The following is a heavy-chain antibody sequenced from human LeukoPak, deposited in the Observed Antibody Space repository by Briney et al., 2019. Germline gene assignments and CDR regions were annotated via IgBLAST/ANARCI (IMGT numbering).Heavy chain of an antibody. Sequence: ASVKVSRKASGYTFTSYGISWVRQAPGQGLEWMGWISAYNGNTNYAQKLQGRVTMTTDTSTSTAYMELRSLRSDDTAVYYCAGDGGPGIAAAAWFDPWGQGTLVTVSS. V-gene: IGHV1-18*01. J-gene: IGHJ5*02. D-gene: IGHD6-13*01. CDR2: ISAYNGNT. CDR1: GYTFTSYG. CDR3: AGDGGPGIAAAAWFDP.